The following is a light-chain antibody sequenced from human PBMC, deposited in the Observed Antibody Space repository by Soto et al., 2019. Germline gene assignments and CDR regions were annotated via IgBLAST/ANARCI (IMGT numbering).Light chain of an antibody. CDR2: DAS. V-gene: IGKV3-11*01. J-gene: IGKJ2*01. CDR1: QSVSSY. CDR3: QQRSNWPPYT. Sequence: EIGLTQSPATLSLYPGERATLSCRASQSVSSYLAWYQQKPGQAPRLLIYDASNRATGIPARFSGSGSGTDFTLTISSLEPEDFAVNYCQQRSNWPPYTFGQGTKLEIK.